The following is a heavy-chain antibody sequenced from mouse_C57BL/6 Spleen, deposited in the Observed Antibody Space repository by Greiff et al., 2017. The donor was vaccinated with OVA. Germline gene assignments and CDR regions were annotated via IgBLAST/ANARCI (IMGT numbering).Heavy chain of an antibody. CDR2: IYPGDGDT. J-gene: IGHJ4*01. Sequence: QVQLKQSGPELVKPGASVKISCKASGYAFSSSWMNWVKQRPGKGLEWIGRIYPGDGDTNYNGKFKGKATLTADKSSSTAYMQLSSLTSEDSAVYFCAVRKGAAFYAMDYWGQGTSVTVSS. CDR1: GYAFSSSW. CDR3: AVRKGAAFYAMDY. V-gene: IGHV1-82*01.